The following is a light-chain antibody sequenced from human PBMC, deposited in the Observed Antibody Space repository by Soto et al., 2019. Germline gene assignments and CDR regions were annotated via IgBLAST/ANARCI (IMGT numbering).Light chain of an antibody. V-gene: IGLV2-14*01. CDR1: SSDVGGYNY. Sequence: QSVLTQPASVSGSPGQSITISCTGTSSDVGGYNYVSWYQQHPGKAPKLIIFEVSNRPSGVSNRFSGSKSGNTASLTISGLQAEDEADYYCSSYRCRTTVSVVFTVVFGGGTKLTVL. CDR3: SSYRCRTTVSVVFTVV. CDR2: EVS. J-gene: IGLJ2*01.